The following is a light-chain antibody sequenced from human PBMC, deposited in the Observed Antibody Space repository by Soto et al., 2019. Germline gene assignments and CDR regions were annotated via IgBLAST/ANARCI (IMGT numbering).Light chain of an antibody. V-gene: IGKV3D-15*01. J-gene: IGKJ4*01. CDR2: ALS. CDR1: KRVSSN. CDR3: QHYHDWPLT. Sequence: EIGMPQSPATLDVSPGERATLSCRASKRVSSNFAWYQQRPAQAPSRLIYALSTRATSVPTRFSGSGSGTEFTLTISSLQSENVAVDYWQHYHDWPLTFGGGTRVKIK.